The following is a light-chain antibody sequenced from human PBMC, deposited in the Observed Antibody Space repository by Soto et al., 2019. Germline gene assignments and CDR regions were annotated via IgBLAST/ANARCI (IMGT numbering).Light chain of an antibody. CDR3: QQYGSSLAPWT. Sequence: EIVLTQSPATLSLSPGDRATLSCRASQSVSSSLAWYQQKPGQAPRLLMYEASNRATGIPARFSGSGSGTDFTLTISSLEPEDFAVYYCQQYGSSLAPWTFGQGTKVEIK. CDR1: QSVSSS. CDR2: EAS. J-gene: IGKJ1*01. V-gene: IGKV3-11*01.